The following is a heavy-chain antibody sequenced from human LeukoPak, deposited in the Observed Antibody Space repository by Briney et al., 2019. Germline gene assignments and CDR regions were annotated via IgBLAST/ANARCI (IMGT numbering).Heavy chain of an antibody. CDR2: IYYSGST. V-gene: IGHV4-59*01. J-gene: IGHJ4*02. CDR1: GGSISSYY. Sequence: SETLSLTCTVSGGSISSYYWSWIRQPPGKGLEWIGYIYYSGSTNYNPSLKSRVTISIDTSKNQFSLKLTSVTAADTAVYYCARVPPPYGDYIGYFDYWGQGTLVTVSS. D-gene: IGHD4-17*01. CDR3: ARVPPPYGDYIGYFDY.